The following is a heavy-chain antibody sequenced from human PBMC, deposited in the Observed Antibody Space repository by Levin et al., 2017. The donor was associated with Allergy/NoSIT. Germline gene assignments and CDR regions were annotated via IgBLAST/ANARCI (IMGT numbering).Heavy chain of an antibody. D-gene: IGHD2-15*01. CDR3: ARGVVAAPANWFDP. Sequence: ASETLSLTCTVSGGSISSGDYYWSWIRQPPGKGLEWIGYIYYSGSTYYNPSLKSRVTISVDTSKNQFSLKLSSVTAADTAVYYCARGVVAAPANWFDPWGQGTLVTVSS. V-gene: IGHV4-30-4*01. J-gene: IGHJ5*02. CDR1: GGSISSGDYY. CDR2: IYYSGST.